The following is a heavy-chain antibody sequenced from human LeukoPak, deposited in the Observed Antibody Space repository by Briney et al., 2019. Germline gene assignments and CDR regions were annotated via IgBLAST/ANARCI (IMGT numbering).Heavy chain of an antibody. D-gene: IGHD3-10*01. J-gene: IGHJ4*02. Sequence: GGSLRLSCAASGFTFSNAWMSWVRQAPGKRLEWVGHIKSTSDGGTTDYSAPVKGRFTISRDDSKNTLYLQMNSLRAEDTAVYYCARIYGSGSYPGDWGQGTLITVSS. CDR3: ARIYGSGSYPGD. CDR1: GFTFSNAW. CDR2: IKSTSDGGTT. V-gene: IGHV3-15*01.